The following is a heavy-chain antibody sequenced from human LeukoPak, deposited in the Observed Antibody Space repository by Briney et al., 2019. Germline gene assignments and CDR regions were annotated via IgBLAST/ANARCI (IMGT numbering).Heavy chain of an antibody. CDR1: GFTIGTAW. J-gene: IGHJ6*04. CDR2: IKSEGEGGTT. D-gene: IGHD3-3*02. V-gene: IGHV3-15*01. Sequence: GGSLRLSCVSSGFTIGTAWMSWVRQAPGKGLEWLGHIKSEGEGGTTDYAAPAKGRFAISRDDSKNMIYLQMSSLKIDDTAIYYCIAHFPYFYGFDVWGKGTTVTVSS. CDR3: IAHFPYFYGFDV.